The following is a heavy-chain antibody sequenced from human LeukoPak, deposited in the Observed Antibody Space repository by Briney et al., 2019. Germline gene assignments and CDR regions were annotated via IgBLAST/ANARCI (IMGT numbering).Heavy chain of an antibody. D-gene: IGHD4-17*01. CDR1: GFTVTNNY. V-gene: IGHV3-53*01. J-gene: IGHJ6*02. CDR3: AAVSTKTYYYSLDV. Sequence: SGGSLRLSCAASGFTVTNNYMCWVRQAPGKGLEWVSVIFSNDNTYHADSVKGRFAISRDTSKNTLYLQMNSLRAEDTAVYYCAAVSTKTYYYSLDVWGQGTTVTVSS. CDR2: IFSNDNT.